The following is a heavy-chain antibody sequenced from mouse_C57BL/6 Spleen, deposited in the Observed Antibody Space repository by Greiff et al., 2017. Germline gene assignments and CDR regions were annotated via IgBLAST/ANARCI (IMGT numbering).Heavy chain of an antibody. CDR2: IYPGDGDT. V-gene: IGHV1-80*01. CDR3: ARKADSSGPYAMDY. D-gene: IGHD3-2*02. J-gene: IGHJ4*01. CDR1: GYAFSSYW. Sequence: VQLQQSGAELVKPGASVKISCKASGYAFSSYWMNWVKQRPGKGLEWIGQIYPGDGDTNYNGKFKGKATLTADKSSSTAYMQLSSLTSEDSAVYFCARKADSSGPYAMDYWGQGTSVTVSS.